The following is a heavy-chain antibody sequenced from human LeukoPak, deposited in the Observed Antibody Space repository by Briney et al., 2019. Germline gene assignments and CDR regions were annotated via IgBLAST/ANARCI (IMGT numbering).Heavy chain of an antibody. D-gene: IGHD2-15*01. CDR1: GFTFSDYY. CDR3: AKTKRYRSGGSCYWPSDF. CDR2: ISSGSSYT. V-gene: IGHV3-11*03. J-gene: IGHJ4*02. Sequence: PGGSLRLSCAASGFTFSDYYMSWIRQAPGKGLEWVSDISSGSSYTNYAESVQGRFSISRDNAKNSLFLQMTSLRVEDTAVYYCAKTKRYRSGGSCYWPSDFWGQGTLVTVSS.